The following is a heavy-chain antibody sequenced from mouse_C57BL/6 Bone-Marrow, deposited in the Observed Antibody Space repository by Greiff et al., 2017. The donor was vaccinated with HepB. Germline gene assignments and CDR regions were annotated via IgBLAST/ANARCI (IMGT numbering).Heavy chain of an antibody. CDR1: GYTFTNYW. Sequence: VQLQQSGAELVRPGTSVKMSCKASGYTFTNYWIGWAKQRPGHGLEWIGDIYPGGGYTNYNEKFKGKATLTADKSSSTAYMQFSSLTSEDSAIYYCARYPYYYGSSVNWYFDVWGTGITVTVSS. CDR2: IYPGGGYT. D-gene: IGHD1-1*01. V-gene: IGHV1-63*01. CDR3: ARYPYYYGSSVNWYFDV. J-gene: IGHJ1*03.